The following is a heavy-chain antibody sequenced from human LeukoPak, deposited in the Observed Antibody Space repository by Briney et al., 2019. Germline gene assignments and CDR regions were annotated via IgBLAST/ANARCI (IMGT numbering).Heavy chain of an antibody. J-gene: IGHJ4*02. Sequence: GGSLRLSCVASGFSFSTYGMSWVRQAPGRGLEWVSALSGRGGSTYYADSVKGRFTISRDNSKNTLYLQMNSLRAEDTAIYYCAKRVAYNSDYYFDYWGQGTLVTVSS. CDR3: AKRVAYNSDYYFDY. CDR2: LSGRGGST. V-gene: IGHV3-23*01. CDR1: GFSFSTYG. D-gene: IGHD6-19*01.